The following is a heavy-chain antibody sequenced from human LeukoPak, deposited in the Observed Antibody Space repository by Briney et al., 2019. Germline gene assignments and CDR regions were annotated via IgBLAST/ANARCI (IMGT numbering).Heavy chain of an antibody. Sequence: PSGGSLRLSCAASGFTFSSYAMSWVRQAPGKGMEWVSAISGSGGSTYYADSVKGRFTISRDNSKNTLYLQMNSLRAEDTAVYYCAKVSRYYYYYAMDVWGQGTTVTVSS. CDR3: AKVSRYYYYYAMDV. CDR2: ISGSGGST. CDR1: GFTFSSYA. J-gene: IGHJ6*02. V-gene: IGHV3-23*01.